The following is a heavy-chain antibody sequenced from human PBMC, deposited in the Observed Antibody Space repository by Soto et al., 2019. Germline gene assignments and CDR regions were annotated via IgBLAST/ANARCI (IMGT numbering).Heavy chain of an antibody. CDR2: IKQDGSEK. J-gene: IGHJ6*02. CDR3: ARDRYYDFWSGYLNGYYYYGMDV. CDR1: GFTFSSYW. D-gene: IGHD3-3*01. V-gene: IGHV3-7*03. Sequence: GGSLRLSCAGSGFTFSSYWMSWVRQAPGKGLEWVANIKQDGSEKYYVDSVKGRFTISRDNAKNSLYLQMNSLRAEDTAVYYCARDRYYDFWSGYLNGYYYYGMDVWGQGTTVTVSS.